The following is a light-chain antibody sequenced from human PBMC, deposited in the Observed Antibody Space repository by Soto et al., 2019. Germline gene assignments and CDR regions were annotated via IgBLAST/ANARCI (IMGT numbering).Light chain of an antibody. CDR1: QSISSY. CDR2: AAS. J-gene: IGKJ5*01. V-gene: IGKV1-39*01. Sequence: DIQMTQSPSSLSASVGDRVTITCRASQSISSYLNWYQQKPGKAPKLLIYAASSLQSGVPSRLSGSGSGTDFTLTISSLQPEDFATYYCQQSYSTLSITFGQGTRLEN. CDR3: QQSYSTLSIT.